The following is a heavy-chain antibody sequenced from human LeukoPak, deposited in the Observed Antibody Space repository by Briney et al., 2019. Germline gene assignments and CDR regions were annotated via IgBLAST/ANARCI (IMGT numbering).Heavy chain of an antibody. Sequence: GGSLRLSCAASGFTFSSYAMHWVRQAPGKWLEWVAVMSYDGSNKYYADSVKGRFTISRDNSKNTLYLQMNSLRAEDTAVYYCASLLEWLSLDAFDIWGQGTMVTVSS. J-gene: IGHJ3*02. CDR2: MSYDGSNK. D-gene: IGHD3-3*01. V-gene: IGHV3-30-3*01. CDR1: GFTFSSYA. CDR3: ASLLEWLSLDAFDI.